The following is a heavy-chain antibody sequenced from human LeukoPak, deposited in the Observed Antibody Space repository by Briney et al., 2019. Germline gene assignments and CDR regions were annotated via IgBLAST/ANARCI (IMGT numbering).Heavy chain of an antibody. J-gene: IGHJ5*02. Sequence: ASVKVSCKASGYTFTGYYMLWVRQAPGQGLEWMGWINPNSGGTNYAQKFQGRVTMTRDTSISTAYMELSRLRSDDTAVYYCARVAVGATYNCFDPWGQGTLVTVSS. V-gene: IGHV1-2*02. CDR3: ARVAVGATYNCFDP. CDR1: GYTFTGYY. CDR2: INPNSGGT. D-gene: IGHD1-26*01.